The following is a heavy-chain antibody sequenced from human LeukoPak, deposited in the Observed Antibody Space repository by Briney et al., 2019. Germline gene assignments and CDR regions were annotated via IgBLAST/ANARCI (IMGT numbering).Heavy chain of an antibody. D-gene: IGHD4-11*01. CDR2: INPNSGGT. Sequence: GASVKVSCKASGYTFTGYYMHWVRQAPGEGLEWMGRINPNSGGTNYAQKFQGRVTMTRDTSISTAYMELSRLRSDDTAVYYCARVSVNATRLFDYWGQGTLVTVSS. V-gene: IGHV1-2*06. J-gene: IGHJ4*02. CDR1: GYTFTGYY. CDR3: ARVSVNATRLFDY.